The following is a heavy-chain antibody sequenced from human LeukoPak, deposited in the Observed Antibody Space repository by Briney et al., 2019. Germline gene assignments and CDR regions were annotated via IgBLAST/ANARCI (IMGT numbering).Heavy chain of an antibody. CDR3: AKDAIGGGGSMVRGVIIDY. V-gene: IGHV3-23*01. CDR2: ISGGGDYT. D-gene: IGHD3-10*01. Sequence: GGSLRLSCAASAFTFSTYAMSWVRQAPGKGLEWVSLISGGGDYTYCADSVKGRFTISRDNSKKTLYLQLNSLRAEDTALYYCAKDAIGGGGSMVRGVIIDYWGQGTLVSVSS. CDR1: AFTFSTYA. J-gene: IGHJ4*02.